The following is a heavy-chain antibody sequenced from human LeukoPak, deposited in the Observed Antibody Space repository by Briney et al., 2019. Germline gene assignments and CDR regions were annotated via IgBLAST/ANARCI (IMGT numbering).Heavy chain of an antibody. D-gene: IGHD5-18*01. CDR1: GFTFSSYG. CDR2: IWYDGSNK. CDR3: AREVGGYSYGYPPDY. Sequence: GGSLRLSCAASGFTFSSYGMHWVRQAPGKGLEWVAVIWYDGSNKYYADSVKGRFTNSRDNSKNTLYLQMNSLRAEDTAVYYCAREVGGYSYGYPPDYWGQGTLVTVSS. V-gene: IGHV3-33*01. J-gene: IGHJ4*02.